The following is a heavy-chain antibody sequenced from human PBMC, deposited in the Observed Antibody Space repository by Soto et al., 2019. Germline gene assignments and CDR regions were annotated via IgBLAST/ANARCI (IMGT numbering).Heavy chain of an antibody. J-gene: IGHJ6*02. Sequence: PGGSLILSCAASGFTFSSYGMHWVRQAPGKGLEWVAVIWYDGSNKYYADSVKGRFTISRDNSKNTLYLQMNSLRAEDTAVYYCARVGGAGWSSYYYYGMDVWGQGTTVTVSS. CDR1: GFTFSSYG. V-gene: IGHV3-33*01. D-gene: IGHD6-19*01. CDR2: IWYDGSNK. CDR3: ARVGGAGWSSYYYYGMDV.